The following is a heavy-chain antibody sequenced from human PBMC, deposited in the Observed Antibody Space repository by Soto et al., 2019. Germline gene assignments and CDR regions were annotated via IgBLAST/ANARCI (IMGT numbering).Heavy chain of an antibody. D-gene: IGHD3-10*01. J-gene: IGHJ6*02. V-gene: IGHV3-33*01. Sequence: GGSLRLSCAASGFTSSSYGMHWVRQAPGKGLEWVAVIWYDGSNKYYADSVKGRFTISRDNSKNTLYLQMNSLRAEDTAVYYCARDLSSGRYYYYGMDVWGQGTTVTVSS. CDR2: IWYDGSNK. CDR3: ARDLSSGRYYYYGMDV. CDR1: GFTSSSYG.